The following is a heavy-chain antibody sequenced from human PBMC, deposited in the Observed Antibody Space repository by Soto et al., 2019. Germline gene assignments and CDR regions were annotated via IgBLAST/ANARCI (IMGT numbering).Heavy chain of an antibody. CDR3: ARSVETMVRGVITPTNFDY. V-gene: IGHV4-31*03. CDR2: IYYSGST. J-gene: IGHJ4*02. CDR1: GGSISSGGYY. D-gene: IGHD3-10*01. Sequence: SETLSLTCTVSGGSISSGGYYWSWIRQHPGKGLEWIGYIYYSGSTYYNPSLKSRVTISVDTSKNQFSLKLSSVTAADTAVYYCARSVETMVRGVITPTNFDYWGQGTLVTVSS.